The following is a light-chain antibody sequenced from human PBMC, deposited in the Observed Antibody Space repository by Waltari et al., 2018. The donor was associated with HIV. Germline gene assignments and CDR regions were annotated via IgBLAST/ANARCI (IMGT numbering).Light chain of an antibody. CDR2: WAS. CDR3: QQYHTSWT. Sequence: VLTQSPDSLAVSLGERAIINCKSSQSVLYNSDNKNYLAWYQQKPGQPPNLLISWASTRESGVPDRFSGSGSGTDFTLTISSLQAEDVAIYYCQQYHTSWTFGQGTKVEIK. V-gene: IGKV4-1*01. J-gene: IGKJ1*01. CDR1: QSVLYNSDNKNY.